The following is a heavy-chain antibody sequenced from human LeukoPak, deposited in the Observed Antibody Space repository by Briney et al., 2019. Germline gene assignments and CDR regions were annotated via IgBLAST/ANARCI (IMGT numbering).Heavy chain of an antibody. CDR2: IYTSGST. Sequence: PSEALXXTXXXSXXXXXSYXWSWIRQPAGKGLEWIGRIYTSGSTNYNPSLKSRVTMSVDTSKNQFSLKLSSVTAADTAVYYCARARCSTSCYLDYWGQGTLVTVSS. J-gene: IGHJ4*02. CDR3: ARARCSTSCYLDY. V-gene: IGHV4-4*07. CDR1: XXXXXSYX. D-gene: IGHD2-2*01.